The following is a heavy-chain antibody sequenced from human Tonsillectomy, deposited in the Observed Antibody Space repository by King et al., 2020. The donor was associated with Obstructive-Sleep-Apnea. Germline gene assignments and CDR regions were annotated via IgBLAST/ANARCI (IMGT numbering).Heavy chain of an antibody. Sequence: VQLVESEGGLVQPGGSLRLSCAASGFTFSSYSMNWVRQAPGKGLAWVSYISSSSTTIHYADSVKGRFTISRDNAKNSLYLQMNSLRAEDTAVYYCAREPSVWFGEKELIDWGQGTLVTVSS. CDR3: AREPSVWFGEKELID. CDR2: ISSSSTTI. CDR1: GFTFSSYS. J-gene: IGHJ4*02. D-gene: IGHD3-10*01. V-gene: IGHV3-48*04.